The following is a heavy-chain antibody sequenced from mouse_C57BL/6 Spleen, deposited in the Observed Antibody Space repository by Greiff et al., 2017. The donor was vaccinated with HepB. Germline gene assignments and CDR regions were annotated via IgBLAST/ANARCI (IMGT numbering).Heavy chain of an antibody. CDR3: TTSFITTVVAPDY. Sequence: EVQLQQSGAELVRPGASVKLSCTASGFNIKDDYMHWVKQRPEQGLEWIGWIDPENGDTEYASKFQGKATITADTSSNTAYLQLSSLTSAHTAVYYCTTSFITTVVAPDYWGQGTTLTVSS. CDR1: GFNIKDDY. J-gene: IGHJ2*01. V-gene: IGHV14-4*01. D-gene: IGHD1-1*01. CDR2: IDPENGDT.